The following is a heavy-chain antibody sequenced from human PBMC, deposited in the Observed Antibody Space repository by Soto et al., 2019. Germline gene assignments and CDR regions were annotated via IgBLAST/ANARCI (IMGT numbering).Heavy chain of an antibody. V-gene: IGHV1-18*01. J-gene: IGHJ4*02. Sequence: SVEVSCKASGYTFTSNAISWARQATGQGLEWMGWISAYNGNTNYAQKLQGRVTMTTDTSTSTAYMELRSLRSDDTAVYYCARVLFGESLFEYWGQGTLVPGSS. CDR2: ISAYNGNT. CDR3: ARVLFGESLFEY. D-gene: IGHD3-10*01. CDR1: GYTFTSNA.